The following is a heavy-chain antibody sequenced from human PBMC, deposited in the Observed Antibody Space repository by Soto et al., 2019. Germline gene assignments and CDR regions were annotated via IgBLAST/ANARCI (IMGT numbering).Heavy chain of an antibody. CDR3: EKDHRSSWWTSDFDY. D-gene: IGHD6-13*01. CDR1: GFTFSSYA. CDR2: ISGSGGST. J-gene: IGHJ4*02. V-gene: IGHV3-23*01. Sequence: GGSLRLSCAASGFTFSSYAMSWVRQAPGKGLEWVSAISGSGGSTYYADSVKGRFTISRDNSKNTLYLQMNSLRAEDTAVYYCEKDHRSSWWTSDFDYWGQGTLVTVSS.